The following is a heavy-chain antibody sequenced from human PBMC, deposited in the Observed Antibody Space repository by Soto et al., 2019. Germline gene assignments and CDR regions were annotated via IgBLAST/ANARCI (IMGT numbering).Heavy chain of an antibody. CDR2: IIPIFGTA. CDR1: GGTFSSYA. Sequence: SVEVSCKXSGGTFSSYAISWVRQATGQGLEWMGGIIPIFGTANYAQKFQGRVTITADKSTSTAYMELSSLRSEDTAVYYCAVDIVLMVYARLNYWGQGTLVTVSS. CDR3: AVDIVLMVYARLNY. J-gene: IGHJ4*02. V-gene: IGHV1-69*06. D-gene: IGHD2-8*01.